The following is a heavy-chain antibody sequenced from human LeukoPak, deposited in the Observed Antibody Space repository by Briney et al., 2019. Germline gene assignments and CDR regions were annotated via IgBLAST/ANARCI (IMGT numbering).Heavy chain of an antibody. V-gene: IGHV4-59*02. D-gene: IGHD2-2*01. CDR1: GGSVSSYY. J-gene: IGHJ3*02. CDR3: AKARYANAWYAFDI. Sequence: PSETLSLTCTVSGGSVSSYYWSWIRRPPGRGLEWIAYLSHSGSSDSNPSLTSRVTTLVDTSKNQFSLKLTSVTAADTAVYYCAKARYANAWYAFDIWGHGTMVTVSS. CDR2: LSHSGSS.